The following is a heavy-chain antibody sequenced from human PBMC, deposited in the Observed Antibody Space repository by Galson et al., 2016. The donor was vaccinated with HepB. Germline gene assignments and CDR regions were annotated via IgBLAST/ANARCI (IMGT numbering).Heavy chain of an antibody. CDR1: GGSISRSDYY. CDR3: ARRGSTTSYHDY. Sequence: TLSLTCRVSGGSISRSDYYWGWIRQPPGKGLEWIGTIDNTGTTYCNPSLRNRVTISVDTSKNQFSLRLSSVTAADTAVYYCARRGSTTSYHDYWGQGTLVTVSS. J-gene: IGHJ4*02. V-gene: IGHV4-39*01. CDR2: IDNTGTT. D-gene: IGHD1-1*01.